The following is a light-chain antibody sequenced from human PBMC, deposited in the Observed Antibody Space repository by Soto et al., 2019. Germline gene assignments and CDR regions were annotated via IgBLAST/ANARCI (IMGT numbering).Light chain of an antibody. J-gene: IGLJ3*02. CDR2: EVS. V-gene: IGLV2-14*01. CDR1: SSDVGGYNY. CDR3: MCYAGGNNWV. Sequence: QSALTQPASVSGSPGQSITISCTGTSSDVGGYNYVSWYQQYPGKAPKLMIYEVSNRPSGVSNRFSGSKSGNTASLTISGLQAEDEADYYCMCYAGGNNWVFGGGTKLTVL.